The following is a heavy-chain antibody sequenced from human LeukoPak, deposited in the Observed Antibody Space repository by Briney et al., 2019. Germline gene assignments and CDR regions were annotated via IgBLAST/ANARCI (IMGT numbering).Heavy chain of an antibody. Sequence: GGSLRLSCAASGFTFSSYDMSWVRQAPGKGLEWVLGISGGGGNTYYADSVKGRFTISRDNSKNMLYLQMNSLRAEDTALYYCAKGSSSGYRYYMDVWGKGTTVTVSS. CDR3: AKGSSSGYRYYMDV. CDR2: ISGGGGNT. CDR1: GFTFSSYD. J-gene: IGHJ6*03. V-gene: IGHV3-23*01. D-gene: IGHD6-25*01.